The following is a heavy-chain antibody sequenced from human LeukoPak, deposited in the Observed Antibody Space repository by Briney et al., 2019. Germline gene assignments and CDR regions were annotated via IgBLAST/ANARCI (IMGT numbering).Heavy chain of an antibody. CDR3: VRQRGSSGTINHFDP. CDR2: IYPDDSDS. Sequence: GESLNISCETSGYSFTTYWIGWVGQMPGTGLEWVGAIYPDDSDSRYSPSFQGQVVISADRSIRTAYLQWNSLKTSDTAMYYCVRQRGSSGTINHFDPWGQGTLVTVSS. V-gene: IGHV5-51*01. J-gene: IGHJ5*02. CDR1: GYSFTTYW. D-gene: IGHD3-10*01.